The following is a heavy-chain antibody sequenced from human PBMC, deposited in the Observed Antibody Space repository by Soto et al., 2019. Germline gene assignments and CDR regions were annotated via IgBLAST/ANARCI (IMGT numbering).Heavy chain of an antibody. D-gene: IGHD6-25*01. CDR2: MNPYSGNT. J-gene: IGHJ4*02. V-gene: IGHV1-8*01. CDR3: ARRKERSGPHYFDY. Sequence: ASVKVSCKAPGYTFTTYDISWVRQATGQGLEWMGWMNPYSGNTGYAQKFQGRVTVTRNTSISTVYMELSGLRPDDTAVYYCARRKERSGPHYFDYWGQGSQVTVSS. CDR1: GYTFTTYD.